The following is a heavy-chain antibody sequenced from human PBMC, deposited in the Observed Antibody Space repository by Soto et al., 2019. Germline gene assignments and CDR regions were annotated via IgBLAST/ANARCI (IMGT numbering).Heavy chain of an antibody. V-gene: IGHV3-23*01. Sequence: GGSLRLSCAASGFTFSSCAMSWVRQAPGKGLEWVSAISGSGGSTYYADSVKGRFTISRDNSKNTLYLQMNSLRAEDTAVYYCAKVFSPVSGYLFFDYWGQGTLVTVSS. CDR2: ISGSGGST. CDR3: AKVFSPVSGYLFFDY. CDR1: GFTFSSCA. J-gene: IGHJ4*02. D-gene: IGHD3-22*01.